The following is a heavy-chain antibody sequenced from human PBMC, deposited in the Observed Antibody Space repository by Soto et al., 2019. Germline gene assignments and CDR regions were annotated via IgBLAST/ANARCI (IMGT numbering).Heavy chain of an antibody. CDR3: AKYSGTYRRPVLDY. CDR1: GFTFSSYS. CDR2: ISSSSSYI. Sequence: EVQLVESGGGLVKPGGSLRLSCAASGFTFSSYSMNWVRQAPGKGLEWVSSISSSSSYIYYADSVKGRFTISRDNADNILYLQMNSLRVDDTAVYFCAKYSGTYRRPVLDYWGQGTLVTVSS. J-gene: IGHJ4*02. V-gene: IGHV3-21*01. D-gene: IGHD1-26*01.